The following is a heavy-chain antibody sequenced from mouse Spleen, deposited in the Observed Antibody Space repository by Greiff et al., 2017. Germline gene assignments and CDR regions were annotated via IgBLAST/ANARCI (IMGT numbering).Heavy chain of an antibody. CDR2: IYPRDGST. CDR1: GYTFTSYD. V-gene: IGHV1-85*01. Sequence: LVESGPELVKPGASVKLSCKASGYTFTSYDINWVKQRPGQGLEWIGWIYPRDGSTKYNEKFKGKATLTVDTSSSTAYMELHSLTSEDSAVYFCARGVSLFYYAMDYWGQGTSVTVSS. J-gene: IGHJ4*01. CDR3: ARGVSLFYYAMDY.